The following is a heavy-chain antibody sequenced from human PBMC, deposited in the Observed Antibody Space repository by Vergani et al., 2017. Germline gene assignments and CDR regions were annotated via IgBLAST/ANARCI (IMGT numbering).Heavy chain of an antibody. D-gene: IGHD3-10*01. V-gene: IGHV1-2*06. CDR3: AREGDLGQHWYFDL. CDR1: GYTFTGYY. J-gene: IGHJ2*01. Sequence: QVQLVQSGAEVKKPGASVKVSCKASGYTFTGYYMHWVRQAPGQGLEWMGRINPNSGGTNYAQKFQGRVTMTRETSISTAYMELSRLGSDDTAVYCCAREGDLGQHWYFDLLGRGTLVTVSS. CDR2: INPNSGGT.